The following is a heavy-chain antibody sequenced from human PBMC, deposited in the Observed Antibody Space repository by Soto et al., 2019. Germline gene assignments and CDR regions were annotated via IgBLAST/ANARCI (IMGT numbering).Heavy chain of an antibody. J-gene: IGHJ3*02. D-gene: IGHD5-18*01. CDR3: ARDSRGYSYGYGAFDI. CDR2: IYYSGST. CDR1: GGSISSNY. Sequence: QVQLQESGPGLVKPSETLSLTCTVSGGSISSNYWSWIRQPPGKGLEWIGYIYYSGSTNYNPSLKSRVTISVDTSKNQFSLKLSSVTAADTAVYYCARDSRGYSYGYGAFDIWGQGTMVTVSS. V-gene: IGHV4-59*01.